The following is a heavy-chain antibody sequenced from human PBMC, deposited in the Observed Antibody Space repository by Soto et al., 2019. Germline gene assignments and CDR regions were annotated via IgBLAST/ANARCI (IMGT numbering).Heavy chain of an antibody. CDR1: GYMFVTYG. CDR3: ARDLDGSGSYYTDY. Sequence: ASVKVSCKASGYMFVTYGINWVRQAPGQGLEWLGWISAYNGNTKYAQNLQGRVTMTTDASTSTAYMEMRSLRSDDTAVYYCARDLDGSGSYYTDYWGPGTLVTVSS. CDR2: ISAYNGNT. J-gene: IGHJ4*02. V-gene: IGHV1-18*01. D-gene: IGHD3-10*01.